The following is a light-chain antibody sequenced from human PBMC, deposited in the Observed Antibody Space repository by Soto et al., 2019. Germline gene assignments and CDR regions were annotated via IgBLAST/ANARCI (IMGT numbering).Light chain of an antibody. Sequence: EMVLTQSPGTLSLSPGERATLSCRASQSLTNNYLAWYQQKPGQAPRLLIYAASSRATGIPDRFSGSGSETDFTLTISRLEPEDFAVYYCQQYGSSLPVTFGGGTKVDIK. CDR1: QSLTNNY. CDR2: AAS. J-gene: IGKJ4*01. V-gene: IGKV3-20*01. CDR3: QQYGSSLPVT.